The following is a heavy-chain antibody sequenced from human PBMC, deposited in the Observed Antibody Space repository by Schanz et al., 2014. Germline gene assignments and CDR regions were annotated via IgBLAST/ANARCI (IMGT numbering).Heavy chain of an antibody. CDR3: ARGGPAYYFDD. J-gene: IGHJ4*02. V-gene: IGHV3-23*04. CDR1: GFMFSSYG. Sequence: VQLVESGGGVVQPGRSLRLSCAASGFMFSSYGMHWVRQAPGRGLEWVSAISGSGGSTYYADSVKGRFTISRDNSKNTLYLQMNSLRAEDTAVYYCARGGPAYYFDDWGQGTLVTVSS. CDR2: ISGSGGST.